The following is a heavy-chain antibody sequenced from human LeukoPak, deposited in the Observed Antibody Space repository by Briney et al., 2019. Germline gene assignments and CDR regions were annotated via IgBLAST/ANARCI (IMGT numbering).Heavy chain of an antibody. D-gene: IGHD5-18*01. CDR1: GGSFSGYY. J-gene: IGHJ4*02. V-gene: IGHV4-34*01. Sequence: SETLSLTCAVYGGSFSGYYWSWIRQPPGKGLEWIGEINHSGSTNYNPSLESRVTISVDTSKNQFSLKLSSVTAADTAVYYCAGYSYGYVDYWGQGTLVTVSS. CDR3: AGYSYGYVDY. CDR2: INHSGST.